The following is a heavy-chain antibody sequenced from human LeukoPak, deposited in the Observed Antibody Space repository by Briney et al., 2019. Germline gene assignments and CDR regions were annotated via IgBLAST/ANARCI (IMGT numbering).Heavy chain of an antibody. J-gene: IGHJ3*02. V-gene: IGHV3-7*03. CDR3: AKDFRRGYSYAYGDAFDI. CDR2: IKQDGSEK. CDR1: GFTFSSYW. D-gene: IGHD5-18*01. Sequence: PGGSLRLSCAASGFTFSSYWMSWVRQAPGKGLEWVANIKQDGSEKYYVDSVKGRFTISRDNAKNSLYLQMNSLRAEDTAVYYCAKDFRRGYSYAYGDAFDIWGQGTMVTVSS.